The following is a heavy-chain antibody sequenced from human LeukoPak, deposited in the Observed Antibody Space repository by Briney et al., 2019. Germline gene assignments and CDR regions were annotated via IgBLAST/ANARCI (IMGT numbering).Heavy chain of an antibody. V-gene: IGHV3-23*01. CDR2: VSGSGGST. D-gene: IGHD1-26*01. CDR1: GFTFSSYA. J-gene: IGHJ4*02. Sequence: PGGSQRLSCAASGFTFSSYAMSWVRQAPGKGLEWVSGVSGSGGSTSYAVSVRGRFTISRDNSKNTLCLQMNSLRAEDTAVYYCAKVSPPDSGSYYYDYWGQGTLVTVSS. CDR3: AKVSPPDSGSYYYDY.